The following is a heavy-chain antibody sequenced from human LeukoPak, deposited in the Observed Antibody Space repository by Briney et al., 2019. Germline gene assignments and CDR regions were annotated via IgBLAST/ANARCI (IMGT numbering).Heavy chain of an antibody. V-gene: IGHV1-2*02. Sequence: WASVKVSCKASGYTFTGYYMHWVRQAPGQGLEWMGWINPNSGGTNYAQKFQGRVTMTRDTSISTAYMELSRLRSDDTAVYYCARGTVSSWYLSEWFDPWGQGTLVTVSS. CDR2: INPNSGGT. CDR3: ARGTVSSWYLSEWFDP. J-gene: IGHJ5*02. CDR1: GYTFTGYY. D-gene: IGHD6-13*01.